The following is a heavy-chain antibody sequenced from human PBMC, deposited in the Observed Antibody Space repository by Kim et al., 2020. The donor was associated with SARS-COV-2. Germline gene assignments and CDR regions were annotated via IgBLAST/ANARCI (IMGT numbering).Heavy chain of an antibody. CDR1: GFSFDDSA. J-gene: IGHJ5*02. Sequence: GGSLRLSCVASGFSFDDSAMHWVRQAPGKGLEWVSGINYNSGKIGYADSVKGRFTISRDNAKNSLYLQMNSLIDEDTALDYCGKARLTDSNWFDPWGQGT. CDR2: INYNSGKI. D-gene: IGHD6-25*01. CDR3: GKARLTDSNWFDP. V-gene: IGHV3-9*01.